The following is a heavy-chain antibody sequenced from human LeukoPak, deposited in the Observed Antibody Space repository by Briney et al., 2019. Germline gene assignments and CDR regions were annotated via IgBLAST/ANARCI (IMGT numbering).Heavy chain of an antibody. J-gene: IGHJ4*02. V-gene: IGHV4-34*01. CDR2: INHSGGT. CDR3: DDGFL. CDR1: GGSFSGYY. Sequence: PSETLSLTCAVYGGSFSGYYWSWIRQPPGKGLEWIGEINHSGGTNYNPSLKSRVTISVDTSKNQFSLKLTSVTAADTSVYYCDDGFLWGQGTLVTVSS. D-gene: IGHD1-1*01.